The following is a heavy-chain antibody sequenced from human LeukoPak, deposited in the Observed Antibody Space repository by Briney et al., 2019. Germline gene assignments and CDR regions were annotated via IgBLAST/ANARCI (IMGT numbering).Heavy chain of an antibody. Sequence: PGGSLRLSCTASGFTFNNYAMSWVRQAPGKGLEWVSASSASGDSPYYADSVKGRFTISRDTSKNTLDLQMNSLRVEDTAVYYCAKGVYGSGSYREYFEQWGRAPWSPSPQ. CDR2: SSASGDSP. V-gene: IGHV3-23*01. J-gene: IGHJ1*01. D-gene: IGHD3-10*01. CDR3: AKGVYGSGSYREYFEQ. CDR1: GFTFNNYA.